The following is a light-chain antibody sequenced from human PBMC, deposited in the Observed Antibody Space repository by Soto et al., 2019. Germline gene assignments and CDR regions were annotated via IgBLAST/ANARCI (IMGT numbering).Light chain of an antibody. Sequence: EIVLTQSPGTLSLSPGERATLSCRASQSVSSSYLAWYQQKPGQAPRLLIYGASSRATGIPDRFSSSGSGTDFTLTISRLEPEDLAVYSCQQYGSSPPWTVGQGTKLEIK. CDR3: QQYGSSPPWT. CDR2: GAS. J-gene: IGKJ1*01. CDR1: QSVSSSY. V-gene: IGKV3-20*01.